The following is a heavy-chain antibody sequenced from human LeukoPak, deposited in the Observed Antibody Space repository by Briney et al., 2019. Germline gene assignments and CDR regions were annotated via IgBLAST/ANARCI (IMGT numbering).Heavy chain of an antibody. CDR1: GFTFSSYG. J-gene: IGHJ6*03. V-gene: IGHV3-23*01. D-gene: IGHD2-2*01. Sequence: PGGSLRLSCAASGFTFSSYGMHWVRQAPGKGLEWVSAISGSGGSTYYADSVKGRFTISRDNSKNTLYLQTNSLRAEDTAVYYCAKSLESTNYYYHMDVWGKGTTVTISS. CDR3: AKSLESTNYYYHMDV. CDR2: ISGSGGST.